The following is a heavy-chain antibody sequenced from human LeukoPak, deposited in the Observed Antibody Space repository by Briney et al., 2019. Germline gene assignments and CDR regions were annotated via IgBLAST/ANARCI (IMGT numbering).Heavy chain of an antibody. CDR2: IYYSGST. D-gene: IGHD6-13*01. CDR3: ARAAAGPRYFDY. CDR1: GGSISSSSYY. J-gene: IGHJ4*02. V-gene: IGHV4-39*01. Sequence: SETLSLTCTVSGGSISSSSYYWGWIRQPPGKGLEWIGSIYYSGSTYYNPSLKSRVTISVDTSKNQFSLKLSSVTAADTAVYYCARAAAGPRYFDYWGQGTLVTVSS.